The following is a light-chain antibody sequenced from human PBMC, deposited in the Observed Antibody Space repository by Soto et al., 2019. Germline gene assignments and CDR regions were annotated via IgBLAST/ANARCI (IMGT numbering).Light chain of an antibody. V-gene: IGLV2-14*01. J-gene: IGLJ1*01. Sequence: QSARTPPASVSGSPGQSITISCSGTSSDVGGYNYVSWYQQHPGKAPKLMIYEVTNRPSGVSNRFSGSKSGNTASLTISGLQAEDEADYYCSSYTSSSTLDVFGSGTKVTVL. CDR1: SSDVGGYNY. CDR2: EVT. CDR3: SSYTSSSTLDV.